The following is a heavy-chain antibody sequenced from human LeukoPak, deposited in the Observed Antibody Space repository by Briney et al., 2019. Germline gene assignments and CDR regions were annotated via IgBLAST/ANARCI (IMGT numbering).Heavy chain of an antibody. CDR2: IWYDGSNE. D-gene: IGHD1-26*01. CDR1: GFPFSTQS. V-gene: IGHV3-33*08. CDR3: ARPLVGAALDY. Sequence: PGGSLRLSCVASGFPFSTQSMNGVRQAPGKGLEWVAVIWYDGSNEYYADSVKSRFTIFRDNSKNTLHLQMNSLRAEDTAVYYCARPLVGAALDYWGQGTLVTVSS. J-gene: IGHJ4*02.